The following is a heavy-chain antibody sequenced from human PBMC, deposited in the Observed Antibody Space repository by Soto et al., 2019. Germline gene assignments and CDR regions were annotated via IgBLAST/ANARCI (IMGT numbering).Heavy chain of an antibody. V-gene: IGHV1-69*13. CDR2: IIPIFGTV. J-gene: IGHJ4*02. D-gene: IGHD5-18*01. CDR1: GGTFSSYA. CDR3: ASEDVNTAMVNPLAY. Sequence: GASVKVSCKASGGTFSSYAISWVRQAPGQGLEWMGGIIPIFGTVNYAQKFQGRVTITADESTSTAYMELSSLRSEDTAVFSCASEDVNTAMVNPLAYGGQGPRVTVSS.